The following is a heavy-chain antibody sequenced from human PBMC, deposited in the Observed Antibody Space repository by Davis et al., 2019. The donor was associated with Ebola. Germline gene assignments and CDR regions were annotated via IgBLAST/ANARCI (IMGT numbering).Heavy chain of an antibody. V-gene: IGHV4-31*03. CDR2: IYYSGST. J-gene: IGHJ4*02. D-gene: IGHD1-1*01. CDR3: ARGREGVPDY. CDR1: GGSISSGGYY. Sequence: PSETLSLTCTVSGGSISSGGYYWSWIRQHPGKGLEWIGYIYYSGSTYYNPSLKSRVTISVDTSKNQFSLKLSSVTAADTAVYYCARGREGVPDYWGQGTLVTVSS.